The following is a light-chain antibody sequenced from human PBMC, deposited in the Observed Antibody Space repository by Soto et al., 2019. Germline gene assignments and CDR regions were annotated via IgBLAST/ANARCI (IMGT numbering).Light chain of an antibody. J-gene: IGKJ4*01. V-gene: IGKV3-15*01. CDR2: FAS. CDR3: QHYNEWPLT. Sequence: ERVMTHFPATLSVSPGAKATLSCRASQTVSNNLAWYQQKPGQAPRLLIYFASTRATGVPARFSGSGSGTEFTLTISNLQSEDSAVYYCQHYNEWPLTFGGGTKLETK. CDR1: QTVSNN.